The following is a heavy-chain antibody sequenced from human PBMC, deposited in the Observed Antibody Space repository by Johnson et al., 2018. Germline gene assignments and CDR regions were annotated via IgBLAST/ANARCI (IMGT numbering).Heavy chain of an antibody. D-gene: IGHD1-1*01. Sequence: EVQLLESGAEVKKPWESLKISCKGSGYNFTDYWIGWVRQMPGKGLESMGIIFPGDSDTRYSPSFPGQVTISADKSFSTAYLQWSSLKSSDTAIYYCARRSKNDDAFGIWGRVTMVTVSS. CDR2: IFPGDSDT. V-gene: IGHV5-51*01. CDR1: GYNFTDYW. CDR3: ARRSKNDDAFGI. J-gene: IGHJ3*02.